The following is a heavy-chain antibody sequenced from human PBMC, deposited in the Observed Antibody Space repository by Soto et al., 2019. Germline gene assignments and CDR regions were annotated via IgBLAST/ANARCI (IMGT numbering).Heavy chain of an antibody. CDR1: GFTFRNYA. CDR3: AKIRGYSGYGYFDY. Sequence: GGSLRLSCAASGFTFRNYARSWVRQAPGKGLEWVSIISGTSDSTYYADSVKGRFTISRDNSKNTLYLQMNRLRADDTAVYYCAKIRGYSGYGYFDYWGQGILVTVSS. J-gene: IGHJ4*02. CDR2: ISGTSDST. D-gene: IGHD5-12*01. V-gene: IGHV3-23*01.